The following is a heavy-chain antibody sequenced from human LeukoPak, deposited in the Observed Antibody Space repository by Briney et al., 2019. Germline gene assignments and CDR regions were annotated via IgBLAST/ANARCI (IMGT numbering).Heavy chain of an antibody. Sequence: GGSLRLSCAASGFTFSSYAMSWVRQAPGKGLEWVSAISGSGGSTYYADSVKSRFTFSRDNSKNTLYLQMNSLRAEDTAVYYCAKDSSGYYWVNYYFDYWGQGTLVTVSS. CDR2: ISGSGGST. V-gene: IGHV3-23*01. D-gene: IGHD3-22*01. CDR3: AKDSSGYYWVNYYFDY. CDR1: GFTFSSYA. J-gene: IGHJ4*02.